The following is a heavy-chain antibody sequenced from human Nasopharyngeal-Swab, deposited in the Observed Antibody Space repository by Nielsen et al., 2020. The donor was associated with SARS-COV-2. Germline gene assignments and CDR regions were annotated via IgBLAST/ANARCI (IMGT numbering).Heavy chain of an antibody. V-gene: IGHV3-21*01. D-gene: IGHD3-3*01. CDR1: GFTFSSYS. CDR3: ARDYDFSYYGMDV. CDR2: ISSSSSYI. Sequence: GGSLRLSCAASGFTFSSYSMNWVRQAPGKGLEWVSSISSSSSYIYYADSVKGRFTIPRDNAKNSLYLQMNSLRAEDTAVYYCARDYDFSYYGMDVWGQGTTVTVSS. J-gene: IGHJ6*02.